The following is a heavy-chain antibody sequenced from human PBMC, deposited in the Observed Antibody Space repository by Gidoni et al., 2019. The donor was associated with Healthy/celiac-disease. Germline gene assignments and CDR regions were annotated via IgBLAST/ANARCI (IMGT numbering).Heavy chain of an antibody. CDR3: AKGYYYDSSGYYTRGIYFDY. D-gene: IGHD3-22*01. V-gene: IGHV3-23*01. CDR2: ISGSGGST. J-gene: IGHJ4*02. CDR1: GFTFSSCA. Sequence: EVQLLASGGGLVQPGGSLRLSCAAFGFTFSSCAMCWVRQAPGKGLERVSAISGSGGSTDYADSVKGRFTISRDNSKSTLYLQMNSLRAEDTAVYYCAKGYYYDSSGYYTRGIYFDYWGQGTLVTVSA.